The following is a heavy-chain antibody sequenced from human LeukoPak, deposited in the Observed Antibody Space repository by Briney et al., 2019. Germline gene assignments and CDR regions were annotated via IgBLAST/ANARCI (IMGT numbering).Heavy chain of an antibody. J-gene: IGHJ4*02. CDR2: IKEDGSEK. CDR3: ARDGYNSIPDY. Sequence: QPGGSLRLSCAASGFTFSNYWMNWVRQTPGKGLEWVANIKEDGSEKYYADSVKGRFTISRDNAKNSLYLQMNSLRAEDTAVYYCARDGYNSIPDYWGQGTLVTVSS. CDR1: GFTFSNYW. V-gene: IGHV3-7*01. D-gene: IGHD5-24*01.